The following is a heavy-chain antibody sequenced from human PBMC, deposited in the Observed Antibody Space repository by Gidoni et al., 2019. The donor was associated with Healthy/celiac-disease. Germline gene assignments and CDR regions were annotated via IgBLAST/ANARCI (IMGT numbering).Heavy chain of an antibody. CDR1: GGSISSGAYS. V-gene: IGHV4-30-4*01. CDR3: ARVEEVNWFDP. J-gene: IGHJ5*02. Sequence: QVQLQESGPGLVKPSQTLSLTCTVSGGSISSGAYSWSWIRQPPGKGLGWIGYIYYSGSTYYNPSLKSRVTISVDTSKNQFSLKLSSVTAADTAVYYCARVEEVNWFDPWGQGTLVTVSS. CDR2: IYYSGST.